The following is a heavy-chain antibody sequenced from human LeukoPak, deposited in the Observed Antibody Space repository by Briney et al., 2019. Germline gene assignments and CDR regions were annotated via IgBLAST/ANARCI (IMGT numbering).Heavy chain of an antibody. CDR3: ARKSYSSSWYDFDY. D-gene: IGHD6-13*01. V-gene: IGHV3-21*01. CDR2: ISSGSSYI. Sequence: GGSLRLSCAASGFTFSSYTMNWVRQAPGKGLEWVSSISSGSSYIYYADSVKGRFTISRDNAKSSLYLQLNSLRAEDTAVYFCARKSYSSSWYDFDYWGQGTLVTVSS. J-gene: IGHJ4*02. CDR1: GFTFSSYT.